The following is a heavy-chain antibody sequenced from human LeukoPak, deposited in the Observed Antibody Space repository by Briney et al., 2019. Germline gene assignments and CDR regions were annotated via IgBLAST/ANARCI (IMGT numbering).Heavy chain of an antibody. CDR2: IKHSGST. D-gene: IGHD2/OR15-2a*01. CDR3: ARGRTPLLRAYYYYYYYMDV. CDR1: GGSFSGYY. V-gene: IGHV4-34*01. J-gene: IGHJ6*03. Sequence: SETLSLTCAAYGGSFSGYYWSWIRQPPGKGLEWIGEIKHSGSTNYNPSLKSRVTISVDASKNQFSLKLSSVTAADTAVYYCARGRTPLLRAYYYYYYYMDVWGKGTTVTVSS.